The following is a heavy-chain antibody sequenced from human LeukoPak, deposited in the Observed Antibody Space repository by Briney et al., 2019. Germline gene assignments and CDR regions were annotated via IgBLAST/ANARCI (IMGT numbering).Heavy chain of an antibody. CDR2: VYYSGTT. D-gene: IGHD4-17*01. CDR3: ARHVVDAYGDFNYFDT. Sequence: SETLSLTCSVSGGSISSSSYYWGWIRQTPGKGLEWIGSVYYSGTTSYNPSLKCRITISRDRSKNQLSLKLRSVTAADTAVYYCARHVVDAYGDFNYFDTWGQGTPVTVSS. V-gene: IGHV4-39*01. J-gene: IGHJ5*02. CDR1: GGSISSSSYY.